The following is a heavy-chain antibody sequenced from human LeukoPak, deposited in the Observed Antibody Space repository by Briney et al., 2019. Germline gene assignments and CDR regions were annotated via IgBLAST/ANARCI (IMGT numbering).Heavy chain of an antibody. V-gene: IGHV3-23*01. CDR1: GFTFSNYG. Sequence: PGGSLRLSCAASGFTFSNYGLSWVRQAPGKGLEWVSGITGSGGSTYYADSVKGRFTISRDNAKNSLYLQMNSLRAEDTAVYYCARDQWVFWGQGTLVTVSS. CDR2: ITGSGGST. CDR3: ARDQWVF. D-gene: IGHD2-8*01. J-gene: IGHJ4*02.